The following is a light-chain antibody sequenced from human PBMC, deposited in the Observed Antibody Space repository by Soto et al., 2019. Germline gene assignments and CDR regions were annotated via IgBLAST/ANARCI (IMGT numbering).Light chain of an antibody. Sequence: DIQMTQSPSTLSAFVGDRVTITCRASQNIRGWLAWYQQRPGKAPDLLIFEASRLEGGVPSRFSGSGSGTEFTLTIDSLQPDDFATYYCQQYDKWPSFTFGPGTKVDIK. CDR2: EAS. J-gene: IGKJ3*01. CDR1: QNIRGW. V-gene: IGKV1-5*01. CDR3: QQYDKWPSFT.